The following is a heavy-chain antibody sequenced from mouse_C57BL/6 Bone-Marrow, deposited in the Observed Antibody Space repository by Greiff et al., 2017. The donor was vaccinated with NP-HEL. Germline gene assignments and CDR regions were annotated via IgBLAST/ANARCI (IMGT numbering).Heavy chain of an antibody. D-gene: IGHD2-4*01. CDR3: ARIAFYDYDDYYAMDY. CDR1: GFSLSTFGMG. J-gene: IGHJ4*01. CDR2: IWWDDDK. V-gene: IGHV8-8*01. Sequence: QVTLKVSGPGILQPSQTLSLTCSFSGFSLSTFGMGVGWIRQPSGKGLEWLAHIWWDDDKYYNPALKSRLTISKDTSKNQVFLKIANVDTADTATYYCARIAFYDYDDYYAMDYWGQGTSVTVSS.